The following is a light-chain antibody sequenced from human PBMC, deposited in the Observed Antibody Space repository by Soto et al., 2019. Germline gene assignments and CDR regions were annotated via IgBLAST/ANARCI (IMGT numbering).Light chain of an antibody. CDR2: ATS. CDR1: QDITNF. Sequence: IQLTQSPSSLSASVGDRVTITCRASQDITNFLAWYQQKPGKAPKVLVFATSNLQGGVPTRFSGSGSGTEYTLSISSLQPADSATYYCQQLKSYPQTFGQGTNLLIK. CDR3: QQLKSYPQT. V-gene: IGKV1-9*01. J-gene: IGKJ2*01.